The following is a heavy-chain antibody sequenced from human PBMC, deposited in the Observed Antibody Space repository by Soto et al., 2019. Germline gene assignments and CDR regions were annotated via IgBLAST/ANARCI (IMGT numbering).Heavy chain of an antibody. J-gene: IGHJ5*02. D-gene: IGHD6-13*01. Sequence: LSLTCAVSGGSISSSNWWSWVRQPPGKGLEWIGEIYHSGSTNYNPSLKSRVTISVDKSKNQFSLKLSSVTAADTAVYYCARAYITAAADVENWFDPWGQGTVVTVSS. V-gene: IGHV4-4*02. CDR1: GGSISSSNW. CDR2: IYHSGST. CDR3: ARAYITAAADVENWFDP.